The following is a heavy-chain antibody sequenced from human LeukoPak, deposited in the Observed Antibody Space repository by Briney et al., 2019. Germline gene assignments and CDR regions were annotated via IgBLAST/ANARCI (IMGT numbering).Heavy chain of an antibody. CDR1: GFTFSSYS. J-gene: IGHJ4*02. Sequence: GGSLRLSCAASGFTFSSYSMNWVRQAPGKGLECVSSSSSSSSYIYYADSVKGRFTISRDNAKNSLYLQINSLRGEDTPVYYCARSTRNIVVVPGAPDYWGQGTLVTVSS. CDR3: ARSTRNIVVVPGAPDY. CDR2: SSSSSSYI. D-gene: IGHD2-2*01. V-gene: IGHV3-21*01.